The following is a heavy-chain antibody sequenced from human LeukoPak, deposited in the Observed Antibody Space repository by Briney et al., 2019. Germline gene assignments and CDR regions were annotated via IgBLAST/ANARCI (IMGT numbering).Heavy chain of an antibody. Sequence: PSETLSLTCTVSGGSISSGGHYWSWIRQHPGKGLEWIGYINYSGSTKYNPSLKSRVTISLDTSKNQFSLKLSSVTAADTAVYYCARGGINNWFDPWGQGTLVTVSS. J-gene: IGHJ5*02. D-gene: IGHD3-16*01. CDR1: GGSISSGGHY. V-gene: IGHV4-61*08. CDR3: ARGGINNWFDP. CDR2: INYSGST.